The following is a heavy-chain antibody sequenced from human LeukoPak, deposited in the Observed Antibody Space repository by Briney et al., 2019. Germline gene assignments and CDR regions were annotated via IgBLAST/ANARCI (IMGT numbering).Heavy chain of an antibody. CDR1: GFTFSNYA. Sequence: GGSLRLSCVASGFTFSNYAMSWVRQAPGKGLEWVSGISDSGGRTYNADSVKGRFTISRDNSKNTLYLQMNSLRVEDTAVYYCAKGTLRGSSNWYHHGMDVWGQGTTVTASS. D-gene: IGHD6-13*01. CDR2: ISDSGGRT. J-gene: IGHJ6*02. CDR3: AKGTLRGSSNWYHHGMDV. V-gene: IGHV3-23*01.